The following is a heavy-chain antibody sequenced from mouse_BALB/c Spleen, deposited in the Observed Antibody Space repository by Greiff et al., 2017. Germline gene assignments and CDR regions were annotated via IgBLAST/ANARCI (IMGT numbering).Heavy chain of an antibody. J-gene: IGHJ4*01. Sequence: VQLQQSGAELARPGASVKLSCKASGYTFTSYWMQWVKQRPGQGLEWIGAIYPGDGDTRYTQKFKGKATLTADKSSSTAYMQLSSLASEDSAVYYCARSVYDGLYYYAMDYWGQGTSVTVAS. V-gene: IGHV1-87*01. CDR2: IYPGDGDT. D-gene: IGHD2-14*01. CDR3: ARSVYDGLYYYAMDY. CDR1: GYTFTSYW.